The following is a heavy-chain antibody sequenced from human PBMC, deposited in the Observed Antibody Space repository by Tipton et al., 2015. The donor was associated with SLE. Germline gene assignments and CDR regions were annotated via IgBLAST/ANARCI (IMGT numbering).Heavy chain of an antibody. J-gene: IGHJ4*02. CDR3: ARGDGITMVQGQYHFDY. CDR2: INHSGST. D-gene: IGHD3-10*01. V-gene: IGHV4-34*01. Sequence: LRLSCAVYGGSFSGYYWSWIRQPPGKGLEWIGEINHSGSTNYNPSLKSRVTISVDTSKNQFSLKLSSVTAADTAVYYCARGDGITMVQGQYHFDYWGQGPLIPVSS. CDR1: GGSFSGYY.